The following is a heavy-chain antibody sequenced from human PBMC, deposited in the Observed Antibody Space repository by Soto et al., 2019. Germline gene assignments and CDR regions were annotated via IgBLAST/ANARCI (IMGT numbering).Heavy chain of an antibody. CDR3: ASGAAAGTDSY. D-gene: IGHD6-13*01. J-gene: IGHJ4*02. CDR1: GGSFSGYY. V-gene: IGHV4-34*01. CDR2: INHSVST. Sequence: QVQLQQWGAGLLKPSETLSLTCAVYGGSFSGYYWSWIRQPPGKGLEWVGEINHSVSTNYNPSHKSRFTISVDTTKNQLSVKLSSVTAADTAVYYCASGAAAGTDSYWGQGTLVTVSS.